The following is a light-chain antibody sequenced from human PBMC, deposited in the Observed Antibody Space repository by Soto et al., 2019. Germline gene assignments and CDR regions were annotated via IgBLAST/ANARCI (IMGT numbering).Light chain of an antibody. V-gene: IGLV2-14*01. J-gene: IGLJ3*02. CDR1: SSDIGAYNY. Sequence: QSVLTQPASVSGSPGQSITISCTGTSSDIGAYNYVSWYQQYPGKAPKLMIYGVTNRPSGVSNRFSGSKTGNTASLTISGLQAEDEADYYCQSYDSSLSGAVFGGGTKLTVL. CDR3: QSYDSSLSGAV. CDR2: GVT.